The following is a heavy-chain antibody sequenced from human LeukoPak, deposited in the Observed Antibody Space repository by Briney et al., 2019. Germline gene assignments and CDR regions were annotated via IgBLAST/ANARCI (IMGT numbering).Heavy chain of an antibody. Sequence: PGGSLRLSCTASGFSFSFFAMSWLRQPPGKGLEWVSYISGSSSSIYYADSVKGRFTISRDNAKNSLYLQMNSLRDEDTAVYYCARGTSRNYDILTGYSYDDFDYWGQGTLVTVSS. CDR2: ISGSSSSI. D-gene: IGHD3-9*01. CDR3: ARGTSRNYDILTGYSYDDFDY. CDR1: GFSFSFFA. J-gene: IGHJ4*02. V-gene: IGHV3-48*02.